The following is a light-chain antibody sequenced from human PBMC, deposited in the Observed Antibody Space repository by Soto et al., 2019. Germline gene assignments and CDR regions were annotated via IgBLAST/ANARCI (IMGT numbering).Light chain of an antibody. V-gene: IGKV3-15*01. CDR1: GRGSNN. J-gene: IGKJ4*01. Sequence: EIVLTQSPATLSVSQGERATLSFRASGRGSNNLAWYQQKPGQAPRLLIYGASARATGIPARFSGSGSGTEFTLTISGLQSEDFAVYYCQQYNAWPLTFGGGTKVEIK. CDR3: QQYNAWPLT. CDR2: GAS.